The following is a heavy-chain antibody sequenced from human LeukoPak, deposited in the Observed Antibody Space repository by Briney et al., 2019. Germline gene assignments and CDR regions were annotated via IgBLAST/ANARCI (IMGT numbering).Heavy chain of an antibody. CDR1: GYTFTSYA. V-gene: IGHV1-3*01. Sequence: ASVKVSCKASGYTFTSYAMHWVRQAPGQRLEWMGWINAGNGNTKYSQEFQGRVTITRDTSASTAYMELSRLRSDDTAIYYCAIEYYYDSSGYYIPLYYWGQGALVTISS. J-gene: IGHJ4*02. CDR3: AIEYYYDSSGYYIPLYY. CDR2: INAGNGNT. D-gene: IGHD3-22*01.